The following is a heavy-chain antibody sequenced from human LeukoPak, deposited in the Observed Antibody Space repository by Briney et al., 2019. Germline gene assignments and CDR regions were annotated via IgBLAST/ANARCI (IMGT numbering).Heavy chain of an antibody. CDR1: GYTFTSYY. CDR3: ARDRDSSSWFAIFYYYGMDV. D-gene: IGHD6-13*01. J-gene: IGHJ6*02. Sequence: ASVKVSCKASGYTFTSYYMHWVRQAPGQGLEWMGIINPSDGSTNYAQRFQGRVTMTRDTSTSTVYMELSSLRAEDTAVYYCARDRDSSSWFAIFYYYGMDVWGQGTTVTVSS. CDR2: INPSDGST. V-gene: IGHV1-46*01.